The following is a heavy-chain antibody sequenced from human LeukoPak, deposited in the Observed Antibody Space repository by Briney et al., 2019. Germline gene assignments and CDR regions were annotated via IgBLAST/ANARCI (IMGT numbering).Heavy chain of an antibody. CDR2: ISAYNGNT. CDR3: ARDEQTYSSGWAQSFDY. CDR1: GYTFTSYG. J-gene: IGHJ4*02. Sequence: ASVKVSCKASGYTFTSYGISWVRQAPGQGLEWMGWISAYNGNTNYAQKLQGRVTMTTDTSTSTAYMELRSLRSDDTAVHYCARDEQTYSSGWAQSFDYWGQGTLVTVSS. V-gene: IGHV1-18*01. D-gene: IGHD6-19*01.